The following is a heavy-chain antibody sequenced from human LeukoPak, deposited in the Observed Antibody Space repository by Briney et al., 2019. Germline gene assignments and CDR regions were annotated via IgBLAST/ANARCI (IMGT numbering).Heavy chain of an antibody. Sequence: SVKVSCKASGGTFSSYAISWVRQAPGQGLEWMGRIIPIFGTANYAQKFQGRVTITTDESTSTAYMELSSLGSEDTAVYYCARDRLAVPYYFDYWGQGTLVTVSS. D-gene: IGHD6-19*01. CDR2: IIPIFGTA. CDR3: ARDRLAVPYYFDY. CDR1: GGTFSSYA. V-gene: IGHV1-69*05. J-gene: IGHJ4*02.